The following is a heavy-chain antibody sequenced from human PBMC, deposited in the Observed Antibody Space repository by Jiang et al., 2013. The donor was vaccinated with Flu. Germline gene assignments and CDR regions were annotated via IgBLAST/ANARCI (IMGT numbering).Heavy chain of an antibody. Sequence: ASGFTFSSYAMHWVRQAPGKGLEWVAVISYDGSNKYYADSVKGRFTISRDNSKNTLYLQMNSLRAEDTAVYYCARVTYYYDSSGYLFDYWGQGTLVTVSS. CDR1: GFTFSSYA. CDR3: ARVTYYYDSSGYLFDY. J-gene: IGHJ4*02. V-gene: IGHV3-30-3*01. CDR2: ISYDGSNK. D-gene: IGHD3-22*01.